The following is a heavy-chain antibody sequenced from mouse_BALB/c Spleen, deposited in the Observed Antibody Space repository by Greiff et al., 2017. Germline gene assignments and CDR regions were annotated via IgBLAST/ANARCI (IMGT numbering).Heavy chain of an antibody. Sequence: VQLQQSGPGLVKPSQSLSLTCTVTGYSITSDYAWNWIRQFPGNKLEWMGYISYSGSTSYNPSLKSRISITRDTSKNQFFLQLNSVTTEDTATYYCAREAYDYDEGAWFAYWGQGTLVTVSA. CDR3: AREAYDYDEGAWFAY. J-gene: IGHJ3*01. D-gene: IGHD2-4*01. V-gene: IGHV3-2*02. CDR2: ISYSGST. CDR1: GYSITSDYA.